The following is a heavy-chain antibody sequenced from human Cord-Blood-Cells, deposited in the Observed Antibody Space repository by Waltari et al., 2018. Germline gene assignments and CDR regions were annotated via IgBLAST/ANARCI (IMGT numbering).Heavy chain of an antibody. Sequence: QVQLQQWGAGLLKPWETLSPTCAVYGGSFRGYYGSWIPQPPGKGLEWIGEINHSGSTNYNPSLKSRVTISVDTSKNQFSLKLSSVTAADTAVYYCARGQGSSGWYDYWGQGTLVTVSS. V-gene: IGHV4-34*01. J-gene: IGHJ4*02. D-gene: IGHD6-19*01. CDR2: INHSGST. CDR3: ARGQGSSGWYDY. CDR1: GGSFRGYY.